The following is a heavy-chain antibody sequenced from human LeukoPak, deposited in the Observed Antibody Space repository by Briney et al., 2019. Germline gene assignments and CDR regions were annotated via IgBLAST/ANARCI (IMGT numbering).Heavy chain of an antibody. D-gene: IGHD2-2*01. CDR1: GGSFSGYY. J-gene: IGHJ6*03. Sequence: SETLSLTCAVYGGSFSGYYWSWIRQPPGKGLEWIGEINHSGSTNYNPPLKSRVTISVDTSKNQFSLKLSSVTAADTAVYCCARGGRGRVPAAHMDVWGKGTTVTVSS. CDR3: ARGGRGRVPAAHMDV. V-gene: IGHV4-34*01. CDR2: INHSGST.